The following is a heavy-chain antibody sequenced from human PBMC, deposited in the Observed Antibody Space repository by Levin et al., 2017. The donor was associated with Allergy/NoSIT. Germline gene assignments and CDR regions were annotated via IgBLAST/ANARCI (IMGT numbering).Heavy chain of an antibody. CDR2: ISAYNGHT. CDR3: ARGHFLGGWSFDY. D-gene: IGHD1-26*01. J-gene: IGHJ4*02. V-gene: IGHV1-18*01. Sequence: ASVKVSCKASGYTFNNYGINWVRQAPGQGLEWMGWISAYNGHTNYIQSLQGRVTMTTDTSASTADMELRSLTSDDTAVYYCARGHFLGGWSFDYWGQGTLVVVSS. CDR1: GYTFNNYG.